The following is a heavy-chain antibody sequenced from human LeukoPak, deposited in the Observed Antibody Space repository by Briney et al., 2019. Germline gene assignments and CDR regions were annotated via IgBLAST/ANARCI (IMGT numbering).Heavy chain of an antibody. D-gene: IGHD1-26*01. J-gene: IGHJ4*02. Sequence: SETLSLTCAVYGGSFSGYYWSWIRQPPGKGLEWIGEINHSGSTNYNPSLKSRVTISVDTSKNQFSLKLSSVTAADTAVYYCASGGSYRRLDYWGQGTLVTASS. V-gene: IGHV4-34*01. CDR2: INHSGST. CDR1: GGSFSGYY. CDR3: ASGGSYRRLDY.